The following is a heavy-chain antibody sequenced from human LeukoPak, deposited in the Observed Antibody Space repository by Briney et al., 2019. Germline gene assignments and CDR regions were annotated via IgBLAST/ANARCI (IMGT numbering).Heavy chain of an antibody. J-gene: IGHJ4*02. CDR2: ISGSGGST. V-gene: IGHV3-23*01. CDR3: AGIVVVPAAIAPDY. CDR1: GFTFSSYA. Sequence: PGGSLRLSCAASGFTFSSYAMSWVRQAPGKGLEWVSAISGSGGSTYYADSVKGRFTIYRDNCKNTLYLQMISLRAEDTAVYYCAGIVVVPAAIAPDYWGQGTLVTVSS. D-gene: IGHD2-2*01.